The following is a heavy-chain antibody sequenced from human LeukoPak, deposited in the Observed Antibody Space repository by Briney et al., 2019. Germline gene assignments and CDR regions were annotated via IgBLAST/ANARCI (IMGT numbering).Heavy chain of an antibody. D-gene: IGHD4/OR15-4a*01. CDR1: GFTFSTYA. V-gene: IGHV3-23*01. J-gene: IGHJ6*03. Sequence: GGSLRLSCAASGFTFSTYAMSWVRQAPGKGLEWLSIIGGGGRDTFYAGSVKGRFTVSRDNSKNTLYLQMSSLRAEDTAVYFCAKNRGANYYNYYMDVWGKGTTVTVSS. CDR3: AKNRGANYYNYYMDV. CDR2: IGGGGRDT.